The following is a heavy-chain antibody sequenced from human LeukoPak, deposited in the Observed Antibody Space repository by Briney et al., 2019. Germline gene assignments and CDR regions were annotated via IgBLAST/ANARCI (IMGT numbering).Heavy chain of an antibody. V-gene: IGHV1-2*02. CDR1: GYTFTGYS. Sequence: ASVKVSCKASGYTFTGYSMHWVRQARGQGLEWMGWINPNSGGTNYAQKFQGRVTMTRDTYISTAYMELSRLRSDGTAVYYCARDPRRWLQLRYFDYWGQGTLVTVSS. D-gene: IGHD5-24*01. CDR2: INPNSGGT. CDR3: ARDPRRWLQLRYFDY. J-gene: IGHJ4*02.